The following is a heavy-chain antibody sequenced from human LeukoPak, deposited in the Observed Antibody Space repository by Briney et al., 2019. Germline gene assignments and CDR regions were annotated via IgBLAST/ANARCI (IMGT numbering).Heavy chain of an antibody. Sequence: PGGSLRLSCAASGFTFSSYAMSWVRQAPGKGLEWVSAISGSGGSTYYADSVKGRFTISRDNSKNTLYLQMNSPRAEDTAVYYCAYIVVVPAATDAFDIWGQGTMVTVSS. CDR2: ISGSGGST. V-gene: IGHV3-23*01. J-gene: IGHJ3*02. CDR1: GFTFSSYA. CDR3: AYIVVVPAATDAFDI. D-gene: IGHD2-2*01.